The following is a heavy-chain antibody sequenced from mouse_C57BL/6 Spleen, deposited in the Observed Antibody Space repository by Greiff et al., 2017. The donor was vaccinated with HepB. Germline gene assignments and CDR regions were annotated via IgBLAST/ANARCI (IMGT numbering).Heavy chain of an antibody. V-gene: IGHV5-17*01. Sequence: VQLVESGGGLVKPGGSLKLSCAASGFTFSDYGMHWVRQAPEKGLEWVAYISSGSSTIYYADTVKGRFTISRDNAKNTLFLQMTSLRSEDTAMYYCARIDSLAYWGQGTLVTVSA. D-gene: IGHD2-4*01. CDR3: ARIDSLAY. CDR1: GFTFSDYG. CDR2: ISSGSSTI. J-gene: IGHJ3*01.